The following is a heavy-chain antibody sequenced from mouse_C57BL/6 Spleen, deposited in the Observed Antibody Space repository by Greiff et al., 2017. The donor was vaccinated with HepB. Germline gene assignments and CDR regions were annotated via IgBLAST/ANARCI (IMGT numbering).Heavy chain of an antibody. CDR3: ARRMSTTEIGTYYYAMDY. J-gene: IGHJ4*01. CDR2: ISSDGSYT. CDR1: GFTFSSYC. Sequence: EVQVVESGGDLVKPGGSLKLSCAASGFTFSSYCMSWVRRTPDKGLEWVATISSDGSYTYYTDSVKGRFTISRDNAKNTLYLQMSMVKSEDTAMYYCARRMSTTEIGTYYYAMDYWGQGTSVTVSS. V-gene: IGHV5-6*01. D-gene: IGHD2-4*01.